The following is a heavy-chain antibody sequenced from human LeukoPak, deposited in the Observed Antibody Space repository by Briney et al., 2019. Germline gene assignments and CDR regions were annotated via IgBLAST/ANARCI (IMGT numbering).Heavy chain of an antibody. CDR3: ARDRARVFDN. V-gene: IGHV3-7*05. Sequence: GGSLRLSCAASGFAVSSNYMSWVRQAPGKGLEWVASISQDGTEKHHVDSVMGRFTISRDNAKNSLYLQMNGLRADDTAVYYCARDRARVFDNWGQGTLVTVSS. CDR1: GFAVSSNY. D-gene: IGHD3-10*01. J-gene: IGHJ5*02. CDR2: ISQDGTEK.